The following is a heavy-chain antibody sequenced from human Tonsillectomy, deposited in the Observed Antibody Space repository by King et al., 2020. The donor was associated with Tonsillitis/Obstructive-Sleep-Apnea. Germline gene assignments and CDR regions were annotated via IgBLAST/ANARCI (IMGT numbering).Heavy chain of an antibody. D-gene: IGHD4-11*01. CDR2: ISYDGSNE. CDR3: AKDLRATVPNDAFDI. V-gene: IGHV3-30*18. CDR1: GFTFSSYG. Sequence: HVQLVESGGGVVQPGRSLRLSCAASGFTFSSYGTHWVRQAPGKGLEWVAIISYDGSNEYYADSVKGRFTISRDNSKNTLYLQMNSLRPEDTAMYYCAKDLRATVPNDAFDIWGQGTMVTVSS. J-gene: IGHJ3*02.